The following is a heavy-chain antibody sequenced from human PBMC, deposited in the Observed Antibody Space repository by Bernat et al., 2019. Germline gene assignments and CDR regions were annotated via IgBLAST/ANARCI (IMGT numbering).Heavy chain of an antibody. V-gene: IGHV3-11*06. D-gene: IGHD2-15*01. CDR1: GFTFSDYY. CDR2: ISSSSSYT. Sequence: QVQLVESGGGLVKPGGSLRLSCAASGFTFSDYYMSWIRQAPGKGLEWVSYISSSSSYTNYADSVKGRFTISRDNAKNSLYLQMNSLRAEDTAVYYCARVGCRGGSCYYYYGVDVWGQGTTVTVSS. CDR3: ARVGCRGGSCYYYYGVDV. J-gene: IGHJ6*02.